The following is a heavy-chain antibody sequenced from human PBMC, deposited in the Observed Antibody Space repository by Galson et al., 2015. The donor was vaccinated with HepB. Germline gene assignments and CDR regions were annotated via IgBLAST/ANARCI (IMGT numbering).Heavy chain of an antibody. V-gene: IGHV1-24*01. CDR1: GYTLTELS. Sequence: SVKVSCKVSGYTLTELSMHWVRQAPGKGLEWMGGFDPEDGETIYAQKFQGRVAMTEDASTDTAYMELSSLGSEDTAVYYCATGPPPSTSWYSTSYSRSMNFDYWGPGTLVTVSS. CDR2: FDPEDGET. J-gene: IGHJ4*02. CDR3: ATGPPPSTSWYSTSYSRSMNFDY. D-gene: IGHD6-13*01.